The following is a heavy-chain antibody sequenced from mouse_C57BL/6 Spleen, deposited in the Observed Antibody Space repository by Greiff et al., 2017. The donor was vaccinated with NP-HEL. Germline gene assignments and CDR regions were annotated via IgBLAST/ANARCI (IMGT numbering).Heavy chain of an antibody. V-gene: IGHV1-50*01. CDR3: ARKGDESDY. CDR2: IDPSDSYT. J-gene: IGHJ2*01. Sequence: QVQLQQSGAELVKPGASVKLSCKASGYTFTSYWMQWVKQRPGQGLEWIGEIDPSDSYTNYNQKFKGKATLTVATSSSTAYMQLSSLTSEDSAVYYCARKGDESDYWGQGTTLTVSS. CDR1: GYTFTSYW.